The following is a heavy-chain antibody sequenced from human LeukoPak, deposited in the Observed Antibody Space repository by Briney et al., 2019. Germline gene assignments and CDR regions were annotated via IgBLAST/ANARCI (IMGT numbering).Heavy chain of an antibody. CDR3: ARASYSSSWYAGHYDY. CDR1: GGSISSYY. D-gene: IGHD6-13*01. J-gene: IGHJ4*02. V-gene: IGHV4-59*01. Sequence: SETLSLTCTVSGGSISSYYWSWIRQPPGKGLEWIGYIYYSGSTNYNPSLKSRVTISVDTSKNQFSLKLSSVTAADTAVYYCARASYSSSWYAGHYDYWGQGTLVTVSS. CDR2: IYYSGST.